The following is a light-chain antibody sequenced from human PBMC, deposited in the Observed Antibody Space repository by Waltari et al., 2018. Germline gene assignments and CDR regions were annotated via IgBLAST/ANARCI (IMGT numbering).Light chain of an antibody. J-gene: IGKJ2*01. CDR1: QSVSSD. CDR3: QQYNEWPPYT. CDR2: GAS. V-gene: IGKV3-15*01. Sequence: EIVMTQSPATLSVSPGERATLSCRASQSVSSDLAWYQQKPGQAPRLFIYGASTRATGIPARFSGSGSATEFTLTISSLQSEDFAIYYCQQYNEWPPYTFGQGTKLEIK.